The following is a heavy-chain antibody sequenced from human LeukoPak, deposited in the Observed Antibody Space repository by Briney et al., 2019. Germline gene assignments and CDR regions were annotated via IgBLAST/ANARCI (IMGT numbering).Heavy chain of an antibody. V-gene: IGHV3-74*01. CDR3: ARAGWELADY. D-gene: IGHD1-26*01. CDR1: GFAFSSYG. J-gene: IGHJ4*02. Sequence: GGSLRLSCVPYGFAFSSYGMHWVRQAPGKGLVWVSRINGDGRSASYADSVKGRVTISRDNAKNTLYLQMNSLRDEDTAVYYCARAGWELADYWGQGTLVTVSS. CDR2: INGDGRSA.